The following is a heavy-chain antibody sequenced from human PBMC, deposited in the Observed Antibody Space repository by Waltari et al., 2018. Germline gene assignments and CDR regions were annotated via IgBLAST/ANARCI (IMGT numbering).Heavy chain of an antibody. D-gene: IGHD2-15*01. CDR1: GFPFSSYT. Sequence: EVQLVESGGGLVKPGESLRLSCAASGFPFSSYTINWVRQAPGKGLEWVSSISTSGSYRYYADSVKGRLTISRDNAKNSLSLQMTHLRVEDTAHYYCARDAEDIVESGAFDIWGQGTVVTVSS. CDR3: ARDAEDIVESGAFDI. V-gene: IGHV3-21*01. CDR2: ISTSGSYR. J-gene: IGHJ3*02.